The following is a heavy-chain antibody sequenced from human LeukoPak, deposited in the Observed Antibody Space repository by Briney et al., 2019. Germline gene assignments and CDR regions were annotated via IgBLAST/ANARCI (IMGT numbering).Heavy chain of an antibody. D-gene: IGHD3-10*01. CDR3: AKAYHYGAGSSFDY. Sequence: PGGSLRLSGAASGFTFTNYAMSWVRQAPGKGLEWVSAISARGDNTYYADSVKGRFSISRDNSQNTQYLQMNSLRAEDTAIYYCAKAYHYGAGSSFDYWGQGILVTVSS. J-gene: IGHJ4*02. CDR2: ISARGDNT. CDR1: GFTFTNYA. V-gene: IGHV3-23*01.